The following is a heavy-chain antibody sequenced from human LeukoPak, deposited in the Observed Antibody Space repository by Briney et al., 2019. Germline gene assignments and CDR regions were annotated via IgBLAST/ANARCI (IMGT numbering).Heavy chain of an antibody. CDR1: GFTFSSYG. D-gene: IGHD2-2*01. CDR2: IRYDGSNK. Sequence: GGSLRLSCAASGFTFSSYGKHWVGQAPGKGLEWVAFIRYDGSNKYYADSVKGRFTISRDNSKNTLYLQMNSLRAEDTAVYYCAKPYCSSTSCQFLFDYWGQGTLVTVSS. V-gene: IGHV3-30*02. J-gene: IGHJ4*02. CDR3: AKPYCSSTSCQFLFDY.